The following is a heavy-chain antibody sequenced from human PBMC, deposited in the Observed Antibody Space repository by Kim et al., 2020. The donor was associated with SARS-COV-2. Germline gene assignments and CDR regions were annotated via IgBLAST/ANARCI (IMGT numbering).Heavy chain of an antibody. J-gene: IGHJ5*02. CDR3: AKDGYKAAYNWFDP. D-gene: IGHD5-12*01. V-gene: IGHV3-74*01. Sequence: ADSVKGRFTISRDNAKNTLYLQMNSLRAEDTAVYYCAKDGYKAAYNWFDPWGQGTLVTVSS.